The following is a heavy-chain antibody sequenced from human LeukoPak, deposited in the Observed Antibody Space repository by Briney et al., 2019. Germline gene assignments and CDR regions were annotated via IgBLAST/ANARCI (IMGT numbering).Heavy chain of an antibody. CDR1: GFYFSGYS. V-gene: IGHV3-21*01. CDR2: INSGSTYM. J-gene: IGHJ6*03. CDR3: ARVEATTGRNYHYYYMLV. Sequence: GGSLRLSCAASGFYFSGYSMNWVRQAPGQKLEGGASINSGSTYMYYGDSVKGRFTISRDNAKNSLHLQMDSLRVEDTAVYFCARVEATTGRNYHYYYMLVRLKATTV. D-gene: IGHD1-1*01.